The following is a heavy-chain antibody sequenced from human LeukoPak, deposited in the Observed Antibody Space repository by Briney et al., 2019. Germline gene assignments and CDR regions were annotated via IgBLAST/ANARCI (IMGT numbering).Heavy chain of an antibody. CDR3: ARDNNGDY. CDR1: GFTFSNYA. J-gene: IGHJ4*02. D-gene: IGHD1-14*01. CDR2: ISYGGRNK. V-gene: IGHV3-30*04. Sequence: PGGSLRLSCAASGFTFSNYAMHWVRQAPGKGLEWVAVISYGGRNKYYAESVKGRFTISRDNSKNTLYLQMNSLRAEDTAMYYCARDNNGDYWGQGTLVTVSS.